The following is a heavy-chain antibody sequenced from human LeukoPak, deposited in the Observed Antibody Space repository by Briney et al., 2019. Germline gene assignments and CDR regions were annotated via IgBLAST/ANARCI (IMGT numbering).Heavy chain of an antibody. CDR3: ASQRGHYDYVWGSYRYTGFIY. J-gene: IGHJ4*02. CDR2: IYYSGST. D-gene: IGHD3-16*02. Sequence: SETLSLTCTVSGGSISSYYWSWIRQPPGKGLEWIGYIYYSGSTNYNPSLKSRVTMSVDTSKNQFSLKLSSVTAADTAVYYCASQRGHYDYVWGSYRYTGFIYWGQGTLVTVSS. V-gene: IGHV4-59*08. CDR1: GGSISSYY.